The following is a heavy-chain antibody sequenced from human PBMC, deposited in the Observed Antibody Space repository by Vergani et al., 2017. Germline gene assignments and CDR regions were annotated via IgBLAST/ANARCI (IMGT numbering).Heavy chain of an antibody. D-gene: IGHD5-18*01. V-gene: IGHV3-66*02. Sequence: EVQLLESGGGLVQPGGSLRLSCAASGFIVSSHYMHWVRQAPGTGLEWVSLIDSGAGTYYADSVKGGFTISGDNSKNTVYLQMNSLRAEDTAVYYCARGRGYSYGCLDYWGQGTLVTVSS. J-gene: IGHJ4*02. CDR3: ARGRGYSYGCLDY. CDR2: IDSGAGT. CDR1: GFIVSSHY.